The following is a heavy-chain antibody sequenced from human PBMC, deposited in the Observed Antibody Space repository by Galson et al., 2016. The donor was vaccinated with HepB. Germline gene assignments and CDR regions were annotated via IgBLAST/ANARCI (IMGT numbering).Heavy chain of an antibody. CDR1: GFTLSSYS. CDR3: AREGTGSSSFIYYYYGMDV. J-gene: IGHJ6*02. Sequence: SLRLSCAASGFTLSSYSMNWVRQTPGKGLEWVSYLTSRSTAIYYADSVKGRFTISRDNARNSLYLQMNSLRAEDTAVYYCAREGTGSSSFIYYYYGMDVWGQGTTVTVSS. D-gene: IGHD6-13*01. V-gene: IGHV3-48*04. CDR2: LTSRSTAI.